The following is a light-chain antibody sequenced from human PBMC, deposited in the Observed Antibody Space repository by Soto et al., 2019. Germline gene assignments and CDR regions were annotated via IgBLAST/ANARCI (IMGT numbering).Light chain of an antibody. CDR3: QQYGRN. J-gene: IGKJ4*01. Sequence: EIVLTQSPCTLSLSPGERATLSCRASQSVSTYLAWYQQQPGRAPRLLIYGASNRATGIPDRFSGSGSGTDFTLTISTLQPEDSAVYYCQQYGRNFGGGTKVDIK. CDR1: QSVSTY. V-gene: IGKV3-20*01. CDR2: GAS.